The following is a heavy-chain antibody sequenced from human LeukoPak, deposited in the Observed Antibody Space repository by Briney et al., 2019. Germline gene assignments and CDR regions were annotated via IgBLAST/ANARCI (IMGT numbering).Heavy chain of an antibody. D-gene: IGHD1-26*01. CDR1: GYTFTGYY. CDR3: ARDGPYSGSSYYFDY. V-gene: IGHV1-2*02. J-gene: IGHJ4*02. CDR2: INPYSGGT. Sequence: ASVKVSCKASGYTFTGYYMHWVRQAPGQGLEWMGWINPYSGGTNYAQKFQGRVTMTRDMSTSTAYMELSRLSSDDTAVYYCARDGPYSGSSYYFDYWGQGTLVTVSS.